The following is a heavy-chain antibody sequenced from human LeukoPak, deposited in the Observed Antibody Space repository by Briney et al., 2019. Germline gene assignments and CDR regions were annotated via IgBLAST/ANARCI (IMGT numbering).Heavy chain of an antibody. CDR3: ARREPPEPFDP. CDR1: GGSISSYY. D-gene: IGHD1-14*01. V-gene: IGHV4-59*08. J-gene: IGHJ5*02. CDR2: IYYSGST. Sequence: SETLSLTCTVSGGSISSYYWSWIRQPPGKGLEWIGYIYYSGSTNYNPSPKSRVTISVDTSKNQFSLKLSSVTAADTAVYYCARREPPEPFDPWGQGTLVTVSS.